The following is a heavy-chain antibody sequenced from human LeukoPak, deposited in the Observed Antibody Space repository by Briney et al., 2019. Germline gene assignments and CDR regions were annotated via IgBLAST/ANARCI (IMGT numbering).Heavy chain of an antibody. CDR1: GYTFTSYG. D-gene: IGHD3-16*02. CDR3: ARVMITFGGVIATNADY. Sequence: ASVKVSCKASGYTFTSYGISWVRQAPGQGLEWMGWISAYNGNTNYAQKLQGRVTMTTDTSTSTAYMELGSLRSDDTAVYHCARVMITFGGVIATNADYWGQGTLVTVSS. CDR2: ISAYNGNT. J-gene: IGHJ4*02. V-gene: IGHV1-18*01.